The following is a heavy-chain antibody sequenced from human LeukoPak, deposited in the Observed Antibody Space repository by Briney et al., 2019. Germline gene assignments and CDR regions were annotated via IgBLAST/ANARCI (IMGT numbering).Heavy chain of an antibody. CDR3: ASGVHYSSGWIDI. D-gene: IGHD6-19*01. CDR1: GFTLSSNE. J-gene: IGHJ3*02. CDR2: VSSSGGTI. Sequence: GGSLRLSCAASGFTLSSNEMNWVRQAPGKGLEWLSYVSSSGGTIHYVDSVKGRFTISRDNAKNSLFLQMNSLRAEDTAVYYCASGVHYSSGWIDIWGQGTMVTVSS. V-gene: IGHV3-48*03.